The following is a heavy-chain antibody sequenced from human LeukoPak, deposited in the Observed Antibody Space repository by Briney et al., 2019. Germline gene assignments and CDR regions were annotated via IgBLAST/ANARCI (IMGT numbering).Heavy chain of an antibody. V-gene: IGHV3-7*01. CDR1: GFTFSTFW. CDR3: ARGTIGWAGVDY. J-gene: IGHJ4*02. D-gene: IGHD6-19*01. Sequence: GGSLRLSCAASGFTFSTFWMSWVRQAPGKGLEWVANINQDGSKKFYVDSVKGRFTISRDNAKNTLYLQMNSLRAEDTAVYYCARGTIGWAGVDYWGQGTLVTVSS. CDR2: INQDGSKK.